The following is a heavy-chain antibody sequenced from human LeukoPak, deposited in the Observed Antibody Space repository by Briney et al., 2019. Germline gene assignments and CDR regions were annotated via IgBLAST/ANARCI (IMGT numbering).Heavy chain of an antibody. CDR3: AKGDSSGSLFDY. Sequence: QSGGSLRLSCAASGFTFSSYAMSWVRQAPGKGLEWVSAISGSGGSTYYADSVKGRFTISRDNSKNTLYLQMNSLRAEDTAVYYCAKGDSSGSLFDYWGQGTLVTVSS. CDR1: GFTFSSYA. J-gene: IGHJ4*02. D-gene: IGHD3-22*01. CDR2: ISGSGGST. V-gene: IGHV3-23*01.